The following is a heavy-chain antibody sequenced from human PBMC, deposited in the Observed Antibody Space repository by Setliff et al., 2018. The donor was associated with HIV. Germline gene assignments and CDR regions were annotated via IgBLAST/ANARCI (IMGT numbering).Heavy chain of an antibody. D-gene: IGHD5-12*01. CDR3: ARSPGVATITIFDY. CDR1: GDSIGSGRYY. J-gene: IGHJ4*02. V-gene: IGHV4-61*02. Sequence: SETLSLTCVVSGDSIGSGRYYWSWIRQPAGRGLEWIGRIYISGDTIYNPSLKSRVTISVDTSKNQVSLKLSSVTAADTAVYYCARSPGVATITIFDYWGQGTLVTVSS. CDR2: IYISGDT.